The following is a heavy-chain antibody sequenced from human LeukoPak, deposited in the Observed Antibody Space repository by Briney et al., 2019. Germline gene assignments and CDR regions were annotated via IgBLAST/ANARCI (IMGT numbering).Heavy chain of an antibody. J-gene: IGHJ3*02. V-gene: IGHV3-30-3*01. CDR3: ARDQAYYYDSSEAFDI. Sequence: PGRSLRLSCAASGFTFSSYAMHWVRQAPGKGLEWVAVISYDGSNKYYAASVKGRFTISRDNSKNTLYLQMNSLKAEDTAVYYCARDQAYYYDSSEAFDIWGQGTMVTVSS. CDR1: GFTFSSYA. D-gene: IGHD3-22*01. CDR2: ISYDGSNK.